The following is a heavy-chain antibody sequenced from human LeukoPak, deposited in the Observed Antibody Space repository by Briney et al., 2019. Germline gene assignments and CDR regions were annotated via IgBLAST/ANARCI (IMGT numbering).Heavy chain of an antibody. CDR3: ASSAAWWNAFDY. V-gene: IGHV3-53*01. D-gene: IGHD1-1*01. J-gene: IGHJ4*02. CDR1: GFTVSGNY. Sequence: GGSLRLSCAVSGFTVSGNYMSWVRQAPGKGLEWVSVIYSGGSTYYADSVKGRFTISRDNSNNTLYLQMNSLRAEDTAVYYCASSAAWWNAFDYWGQGTLVTVSS. CDR2: IYSGGST.